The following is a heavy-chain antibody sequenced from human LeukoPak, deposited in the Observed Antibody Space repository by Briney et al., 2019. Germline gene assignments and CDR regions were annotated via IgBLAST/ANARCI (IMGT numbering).Heavy chain of an antibody. CDR1: GLNFSSRW. Sequence: PGGSLRLSCAASGLNFSSRWMNWVRQAPGKGLEWVGRIRSNSDGGTIDYAAPVKGRFTLSRDDSKTTLYLQMNSLQTEDTAVYYCATDFYDSTWGQGTLVTVSS. D-gene: IGHD3-22*01. J-gene: IGHJ5*02. V-gene: IGHV3-15*07. CDR2: IRSNSDGGTI. CDR3: ATDFYDST.